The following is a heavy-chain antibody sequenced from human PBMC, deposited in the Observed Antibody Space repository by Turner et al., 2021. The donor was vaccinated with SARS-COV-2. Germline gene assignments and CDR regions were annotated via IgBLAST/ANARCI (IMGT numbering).Heavy chain of an antibody. CDR2: ISSSSSYR. CDR1: ACTFSSYN. D-gene: IGHD3-3*01. V-gene: IGHV3-21*01. J-gene: IGHJ4*02. CDR3: ERSGRDIWSDYYMGAFDY. Sequence: EMQLVSSGGGLVKPGGSLVLSGAASACTFSSYNMNWVRQAPGKGLEWVSYISSSSSYRYYADSVKCRFTISRDNAKNSQYLQMDSLRAEDTAVYYCERSGRDIWSDYYMGAFDYWGQGTLVTVSS.